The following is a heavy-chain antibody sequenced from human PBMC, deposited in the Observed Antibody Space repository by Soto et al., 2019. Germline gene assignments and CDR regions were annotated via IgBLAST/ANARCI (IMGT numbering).Heavy chain of an antibody. Sequence: GGSLRLSCAASGFTFSSYAMSWVRQAPGKGLEWVSAISGSGGSTYYADSVKGRFTISRDNSKNTLYLQMNSLRAEDTAVYYCAKDVEDGYNLYYFDYWGQGTLVTVSS. CDR3: AKDVEDGYNLYYFDY. CDR2: ISGSGGST. J-gene: IGHJ4*02. V-gene: IGHV3-23*01. D-gene: IGHD5-12*01. CDR1: GFTFSSYA.